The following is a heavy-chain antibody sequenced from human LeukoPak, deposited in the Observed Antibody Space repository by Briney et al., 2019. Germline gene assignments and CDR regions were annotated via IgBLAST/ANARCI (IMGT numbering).Heavy chain of an antibody. CDR1: GFTVSIYA. CDR2: ISGSGGST. V-gene: IGHV3-23*01. Sequence: GGSLRLSYAASGFTVSIYAMTWVRQAPGKGLEWVSAISGSGGSTYYADSVKGRFTISRDNSKNTLFLQMNSLRAEDTAVYYCAKAFGVVIIRSGYFDFWGQGTLVTVSS. D-gene: IGHD3-3*01. CDR3: AKAFGVVIIRSGYFDF. J-gene: IGHJ4*02.